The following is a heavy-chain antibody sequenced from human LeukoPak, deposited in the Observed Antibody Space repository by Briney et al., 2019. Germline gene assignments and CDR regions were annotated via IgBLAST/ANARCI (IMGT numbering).Heavy chain of an antibody. CDR1: GGSISSSSYY. Sequence: PSETLSLTCTVSGGSISSSSYYWGWIRQPPGKGLEWIGSIYYSGSTYYNPSLKSRVTISVDTSKNQFSLKLSSVTAADTAVYYCARDLSVAAPMPTDPFDYWGQGTLVTVSS. CDR3: ARDLSVAAPMPTDPFDY. CDR2: IYYSGST. V-gene: IGHV4-39*02. J-gene: IGHJ4*02. D-gene: IGHD6-19*01.